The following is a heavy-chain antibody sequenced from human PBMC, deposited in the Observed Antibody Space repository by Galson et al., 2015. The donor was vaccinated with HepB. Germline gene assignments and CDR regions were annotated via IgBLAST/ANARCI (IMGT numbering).Heavy chain of an antibody. Sequence: SVKVSCKASGYTFTGYYMHWVRQAPGQGLEWMGWINPNSGGTNYAQKFQGWVTMTRDTSISTAYMELSRLRSDDTAGYYCARGAYSGSYDGHFQHWGQGTLVTVSS. CDR3: ARGAYSGSYDGHFQH. CDR1: GYTFTGYY. V-gene: IGHV1-2*04. D-gene: IGHD1-26*01. CDR2: INPNSGGT. J-gene: IGHJ1*01.